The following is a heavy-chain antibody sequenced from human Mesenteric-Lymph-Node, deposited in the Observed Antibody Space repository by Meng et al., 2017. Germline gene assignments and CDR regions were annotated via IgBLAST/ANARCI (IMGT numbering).Heavy chain of an antibody. CDR1: GDAITSGDYS. CDR2: IYHGVNI. Sequence: QVQLQESRLGLVRPSQTLSLPFAVSGDAITSGDYSWTWIRQPPGKGLEWIGYIYHGVNIYYTPSLRSRVTISVDKSRNQFSLKLTSVSAADTAVYYCVRDTRRGGGWFDPWGQGTLVTVSS. V-gene: IGHV4-30-2*01. D-gene: IGHD3-10*01. J-gene: IGHJ5*02. CDR3: VRDTRRGGGWFDP.